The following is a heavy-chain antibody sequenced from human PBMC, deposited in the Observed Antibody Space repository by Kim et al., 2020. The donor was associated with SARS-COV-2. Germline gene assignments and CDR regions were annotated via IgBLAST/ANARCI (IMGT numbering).Heavy chain of an antibody. D-gene: IGHD6-19*01. CDR3: ARHGTPLQWLVQDDAFDI. V-gene: IGHV4-39*01. Sequence: KSRVTISVDTSKNQFSLKLSSVTAADTAVYYCARHGTPLQWLVQDDAFDIWGQGTMVTVSS. J-gene: IGHJ3*02.